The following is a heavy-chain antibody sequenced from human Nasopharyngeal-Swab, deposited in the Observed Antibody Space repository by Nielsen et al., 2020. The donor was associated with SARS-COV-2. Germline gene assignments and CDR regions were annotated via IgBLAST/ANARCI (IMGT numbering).Heavy chain of an antibody. D-gene: IGHD3-3*01. J-gene: IGHJ4*02. CDR3: ARAPHTIFGVVTTFDY. V-gene: IGHV4-31*03. Sequence: SETLFLTCTVSGGSISSCGYYWSWLRQHPGKGLEWIGYTYYSGRTYYNPSLKSRVTISVYTSKNQFSLKLSSVTAADTAVYYCARAPHTIFGVVTTFDYWGQGTLVTVSS. CDR2: TYYSGRT. CDR1: GGSISSCGYY.